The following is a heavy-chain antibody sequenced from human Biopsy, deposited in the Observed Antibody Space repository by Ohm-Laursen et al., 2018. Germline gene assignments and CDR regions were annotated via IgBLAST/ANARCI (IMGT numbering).Heavy chain of an antibody. Sequence: SLRLSCSVTGFNFDDYAMHWIRHGPGKGLEWVAGLTWNSGTIAYAGSVRGRFTISRDNAKNSLYLQMNNLTSEDTALYYCVRSLRNYDFLDSWGQGTLVSVSS. CDR2: LTWNSGTI. V-gene: IGHV3-9*01. J-gene: IGHJ4*02. CDR3: VRSLRNYDFLDS. CDR1: GFNFDDYA. D-gene: IGHD3-16*01.